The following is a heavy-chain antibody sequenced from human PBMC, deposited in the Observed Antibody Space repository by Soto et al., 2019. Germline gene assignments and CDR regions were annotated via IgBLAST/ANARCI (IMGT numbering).Heavy chain of an antibody. CDR3: TTDAGHVIPSSYVDY. CDR2: IKSKTDGGTT. J-gene: IGHJ4*02. Sequence: GGSLRLSCAASGFTFSNAWMSWVRQAPGKGLEWVGRIKSKTDGGTTDYAAPVKGRFTISRDDSKNTLYLQMNSLKTEDTAVYYCTTDAGHVIPSSYVDYWGQRTLVTVSS. V-gene: IGHV3-15*01. D-gene: IGHD5-18*01. CDR1: GFTFSNAW.